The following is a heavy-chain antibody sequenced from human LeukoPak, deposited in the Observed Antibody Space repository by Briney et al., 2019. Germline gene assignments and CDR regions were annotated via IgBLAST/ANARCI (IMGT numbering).Heavy chain of an antibody. D-gene: IGHD6-13*01. V-gene: IGHV3-30*04. Sequence: RRSLRLSCAASGFTFSSYAMQWVRQAPGKGLEWVAVISYDGSKKYYADPVKGRFTISRDNSKNTLYLQMNSLGAEDTAVYYCAREEHSSRGRHYYYGMDVWGQGTTVTVSS. CDR3: AREEHSSRGRHYYYGMDV. J-gene: IGHJ6*02. CDR2: ISYDGSKK. CDR1: GFTFSSYA.